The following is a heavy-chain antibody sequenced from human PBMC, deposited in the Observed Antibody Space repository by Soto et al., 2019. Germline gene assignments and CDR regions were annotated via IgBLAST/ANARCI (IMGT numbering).Heavy chain of an antibody. CDR1: GGSISSGGYY. J-gene: IGHJ5*02. Sequence: SETLSLTCTVSGGSISSGGYYWSWIRQHPGKGLEWIGYIYYSGSTYYNPSLKSRVTISVDTSKNQFSLKLSSVTAADTAGYYCARVGGINWFDPWGQGTLVTVS. D-gene: IGHD3-16*01. CDR3: ARVGGINWFDP. V-gene: IGHV4-31*03. CDR2: IYYSGST.